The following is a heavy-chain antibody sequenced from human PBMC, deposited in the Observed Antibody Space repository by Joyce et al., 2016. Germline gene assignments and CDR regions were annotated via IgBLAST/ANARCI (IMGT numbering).Heavy chain of an antibody. Sequence: EVQLLESGGSLVQPGGSLRLSCAASGFTFSTCTMSWVHQAPGKGLEWVSAIRASGDTTYYADSVKGRFTISRDNSKNTLYLQMNSLGAEDTAVYYCANHKAVGVTIMFEHWGQGTLVTVSS. D-gene: IGHD6-19*01. V-gene: IGHV3-23*01. CDR2: IRASGDTT. J-gene: IGHJ4*02. CDR3: ANHKAVGVTIMFEH. CDR1: GFTFSTCT.